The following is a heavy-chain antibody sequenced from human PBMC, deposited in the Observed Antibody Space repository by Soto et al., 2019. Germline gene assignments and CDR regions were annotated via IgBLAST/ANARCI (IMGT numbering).Heavy chain of an antibody. CDR2: IYPGDSDT. Sequence: PGESLKISCKGSGYSFTSYWIGWVRQMPGKGLEWMGIIYPGDSDTRYSPSFQGQVTISADKSISTAYLQWSSLKASDTAMYYCARHFCSGGSCYSGYYYGMDVWGQGTTVTV. D-gene: IGHD2-15*01. CDR1: GYSFTSYW. V-gene: IGHV5-51*01. J-gene: IGHJ6*02. CDR3: ARHFCSGGSCYSGYYYGMDV.